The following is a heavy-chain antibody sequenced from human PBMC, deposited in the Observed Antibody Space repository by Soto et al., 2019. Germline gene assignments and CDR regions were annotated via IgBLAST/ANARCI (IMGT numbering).Heavy chain of an antibody. CDR2: ISAYNGNT. J-gene: IGHJ4*02. Sequence: ASVKVSCQASCSPLTSYGISWVRQAPGQGLEWMGWISAYNGNTNYAQKLQGRVTMTTDTSTSTAYMELRSLRSDDTAVYYCARDGQITIFGVVMGNFDYWGQGTLVTVSS. V-gene: IGHV1-18*01. D-gene: IGHD3-3*01. CDR1: CSPLTSYG. CDR3: ARDGQITIFGVVMGNFDY.